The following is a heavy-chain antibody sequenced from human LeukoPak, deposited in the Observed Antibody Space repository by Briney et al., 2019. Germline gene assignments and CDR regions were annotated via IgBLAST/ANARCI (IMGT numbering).Heavy chain of an antibody. V-gene: IGHV3-48*02. J-gene: IGHJ4*02. CDR2: ISSSSTI. CDR1: GFTFSSYS. Sequence: GGSLRLSCAASGFTFSSYSMTWVRQAPGKGLEWVSYISSSSTIYYADSVKGRFTISRDNAKNSLYLQMNSLRDEDTAVYYCARKYSGSDHWGQGTLVTVSS. D-gene: IGHD1-26*01. CDR3: ARKYSGSDH.